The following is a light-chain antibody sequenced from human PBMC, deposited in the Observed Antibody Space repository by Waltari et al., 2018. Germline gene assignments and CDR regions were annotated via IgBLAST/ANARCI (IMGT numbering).Light chain of an antibody. CDR1: QSVTDN. J-gene: IGKJ1*01. Sequence: ETVMTQSPATLSVSPGERATLFCRASQSVTDNLAWYQQKPGQPPRLLIYGTSTRAAGIPARFTGSGSGTEFTLTISNVESEDFAVYYCQHYNYWPPWTFGQGTRVQVK. V-gene: IGKV3-15*01. CDR3: QHYNYWPPWT. CDR2: GTS.